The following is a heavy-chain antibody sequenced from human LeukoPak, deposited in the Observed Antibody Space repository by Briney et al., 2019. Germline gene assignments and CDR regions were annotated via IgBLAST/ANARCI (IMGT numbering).Heavy chain of an antibody. CDR3: ARVGAV. Sequence: GGSVRLSCAASGFTFSSYDMHWVRQAPGKGLEWVAVISYDGSDKYYADSVRGRFTISRDNSKNTLYLQMNSLRAEDAATYYCARVGAVWGQGTLVTVSS. CDR1: GFTFSSYD. J-gene: IGHJ4*02. CDR2: ISYDGSDK. V-gene: IGHV3-30-3*01. D-gene: IGHD3-10*01.